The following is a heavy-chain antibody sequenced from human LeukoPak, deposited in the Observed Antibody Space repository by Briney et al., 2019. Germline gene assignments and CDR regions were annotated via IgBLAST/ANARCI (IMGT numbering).Heavy chain of an antibody. CDR1: GFTFSTYW. J-gene: IGHJ4*02. V-gene: IGHV3-7*04. CDR2: IKPDGSDK. Sequence: GGSLRLSCAASGFTFSTYWMNWVRLAPGKGLEWVANIKPDGSDKYYVDSVKGRFTISRDNAKNSLYLQMNNLRAEDTAVYFCARENFEYWAQGTLVTVSS. CDR3: ARENFEY.